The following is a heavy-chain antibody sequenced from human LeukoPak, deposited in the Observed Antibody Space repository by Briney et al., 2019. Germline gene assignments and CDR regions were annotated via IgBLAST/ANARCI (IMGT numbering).Heavy chain of an antibody. Sequence: GGSLRLSCAASGFTFSSYGMSWVRQAPGKGLEGVSAISGSGGSTYYPGSVKGRFTISRENAKNSLYLQMNSLRAGDTAVYYCARGLRNDYYDSSGNYMDVWGKGTTVTISS. V-gene: IGHV3-23*01. CDR2: ISGSGGST. D-gene: IGHD3-22*01. CDR3: ARGLRNDYYDSSGNYMDV. J-gene: IGHJ6*03. CDR1: GFTFSSYG.